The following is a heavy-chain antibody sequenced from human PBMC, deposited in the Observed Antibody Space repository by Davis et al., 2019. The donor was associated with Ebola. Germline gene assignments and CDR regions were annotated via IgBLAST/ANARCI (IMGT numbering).Heavy chain of an antibody. CDR2: IGTAGDT. CDR1: GFTFNSYA. CDR3: ARGRDYGDYYYYGMDV. D-gene: IGHD4-17*01. Sequence: GESLKISCAASGFTFNSYAMHWVRQATGKGLEWVSAIGTAGDTYYPGSVKGRFTISRENAKNSLYLQMNSLRAGDTAVYYCARGRDYGDYYYYGMDVWGQGTTVTVSS. V-gene: IGHV3-13*01. J-gene: IGHJ6*02.